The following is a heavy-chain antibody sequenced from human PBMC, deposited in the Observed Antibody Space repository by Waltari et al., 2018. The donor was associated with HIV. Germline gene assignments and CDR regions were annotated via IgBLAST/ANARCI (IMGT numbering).Heavy chain of an antibody. Sequence: QITLKESGPTLVKPTQTLTLTCTFSGFSLSTHGVGVGWIRQPPGKALEWLAIIFWDDDKLYSPSLKNMITITKDTSKNQVVFTMTNMDPVDTATYYCAHRRSNSWFDYWGQGTLVTVSS. CDR3: AHRRSNSWFDY. J-gene: IGHJ5*01. V-gene: IGHV2-5*02. CDR2: IFWDDDK. CDR1: GFSLSTHGVG.